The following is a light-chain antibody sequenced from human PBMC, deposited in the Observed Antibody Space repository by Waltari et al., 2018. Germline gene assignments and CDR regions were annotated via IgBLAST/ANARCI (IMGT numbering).Light chain of an antibody. CDR2: LGS. J-gene: IGKJ1*01. Sequence: DIVMTQSPLSLPVTPGEAASISCRSTQSLLHSNGNYYLDWYLQRPGQSPELLFYLGSNRASGVPDRFSCSGSGTDCILHINRVEPEDFGIYYCMQSLQGLWTFGPGTKV. CDR1: QSLLHSNGNYY. V-gene: IGKV2-28*01. CDR3: MQSLQGLWT.